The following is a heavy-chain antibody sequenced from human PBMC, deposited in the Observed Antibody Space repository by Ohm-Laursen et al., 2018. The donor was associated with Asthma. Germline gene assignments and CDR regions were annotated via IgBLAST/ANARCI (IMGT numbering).Heavy chain of an antibody. CDR3: AKGHYDFWSGYYDYYGMDV. V-gene: IGHV3-21*01. Sequence: SLRLSCAASGFTFSSYSMNWVRQAPGKGLEWVSSISSSSSYIYYADSVKGRFTISRDNAKNSLYLQMNSLRAEDTAVYYCAKGHYDFWSGYYDYYGMDVWGQGTTVTVSS. CDR2: ISSSSSYI. D-gene: IGHD3-3*01. CDR1: GFTFSSYS. J-gene: IGHJ6*02.